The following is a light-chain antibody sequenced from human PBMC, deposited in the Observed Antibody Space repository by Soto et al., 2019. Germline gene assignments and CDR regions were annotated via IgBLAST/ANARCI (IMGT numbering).Light chain of an antibody. CDR1: SSDVGGYNY. J-gene: IGLJ2*01. Sequence: QSVLTQPRSVSGSPGQSVTISCTGTSSDVGGYNYVSWYQQNPDKAPKLMIYDVSKRPSGVSDRFSGSKSANTASLIISGLQAEDEADYYCCSYAGNTLVVFGGGTKLTVL. V-gene: IGLV2-11*01. CDR2: DVS. CDR3: CSYAGNTLVV.